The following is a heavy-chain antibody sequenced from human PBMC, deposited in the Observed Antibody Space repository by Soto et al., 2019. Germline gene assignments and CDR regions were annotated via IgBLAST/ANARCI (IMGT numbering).Heavy chain of an antibody. CDR3: ARRGGRYCSGGSCQVDY. CDR2: IYYSGNT. J-gene: IGHJ4*02. CDR1: GGSITSSSYY. V-gene: IGHV4-39*01. D-gene: IGHD2-15*01. Sequence: QLQLQESGPGLVKPSETLSLTCTVSGGSITSSSYYWGWIRQPPGKGLEWIGSIYYSGNTYYTPSHQGPVTISVDTSQNQFPLKLNSVTPADPAVYYCARRGGRYCSGGSCQVDYWGQGTLVTVSS.